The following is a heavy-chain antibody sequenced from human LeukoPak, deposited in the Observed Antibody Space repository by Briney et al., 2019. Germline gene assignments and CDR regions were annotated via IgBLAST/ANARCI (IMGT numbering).Heavy chain of an antibody. CDR2: IKSKTDGGTT. V-gene: IGHV3-15*01. Sequence: GGSLRLSCAASGFTFSNYWMSWVRQAPGKGLEWVGRIKSKTDGGTTDYAAPVKGRFTISRDDSKNTLYLQMNSLKTEDTAVYYCTTIIVGATPDAFDIWGQGTMVTVSS. D-gene: IGHD1-26*01. CDR3: TTIIVGATPDAFDI. CDR1: GFTFSNYW. J-gene: IGHJ3*02.